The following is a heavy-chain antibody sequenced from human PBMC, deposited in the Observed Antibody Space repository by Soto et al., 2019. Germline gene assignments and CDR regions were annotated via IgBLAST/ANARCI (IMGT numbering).Heavy chain of an antibody. Sequence: GAAVKVSCKASGYTFTSYAMHWVRQAPGQRXEWMGWINAGNGNTKYSQKFQGRVTITRDTSASTAYMELSSLRSEDTAVYYCAAYYDILTGYSSLYYYYGMDVWGQGTTVTVSS. D-gene: IGHD3-9*01. J-gene: IGHJ6*02. CDR1: GYTFTSYA. V-gene: IGHV1-3*01. CDR2: INAGNGNT. CDR3: AAYYDILTGYSSLYYYYGMDV.